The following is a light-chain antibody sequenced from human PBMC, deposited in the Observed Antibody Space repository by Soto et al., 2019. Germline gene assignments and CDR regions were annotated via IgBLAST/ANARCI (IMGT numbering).Light chain of an antibody. V-gene: IGKV3-15*01. Sequence: EVVMPQSPATLSVSPGERATLSCRASQSVGSNLAWYRQKPGQAPSLLLYGASTRATGLPARFSGRGSGTEFTLTVSRLQSEDFAVYDGQQYSDWWTVGQGTKVESK. CDR3: QQYSDWWT. CDR2: GAS. J-gene: IGKJ1*01. CDR1: QSVGSN.